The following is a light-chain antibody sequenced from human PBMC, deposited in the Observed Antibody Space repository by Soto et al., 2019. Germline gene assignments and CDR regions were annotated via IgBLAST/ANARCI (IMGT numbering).Light chain of an antibody. CDR3: MQATHCPRT. J-gene: IGKJ1*01. Sequence: DVVMTQSPLSLPVTLGQPASISCRSSQSLVYSDGNTYLNWFQQRPGQSPRRLLYKVSNRDSGVPDRFSGSGSGTDFTLKISRVEADDVGVYYCMQATHCPRTFGQGTKVEIK. CDR2: KVS. V-gene: IGKV2-30*01. CDR1: QSLVYSDGNTY.